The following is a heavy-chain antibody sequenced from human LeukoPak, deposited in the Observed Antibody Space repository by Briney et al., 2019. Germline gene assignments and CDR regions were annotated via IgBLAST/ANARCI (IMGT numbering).Heavy chain of an antibody. Sequence: PGGSLRLSCAASGFIFNNYGLIWVRQAPGKGLEWVSAISNDGGGTNYADFVKGRFTISRDNSKNTLFLQMNSLRAEDTALYYCVKGSSGYFLDLWGQGTLVTVSS. J-gene: IGHJ5*02. CDR2: ISNDGGGT. D-gene: IGHD3-22*01. CDR1: GFIFNNYG. V-gene: IGHV3-23*01. CDR3: VKGSSGYFLDL.